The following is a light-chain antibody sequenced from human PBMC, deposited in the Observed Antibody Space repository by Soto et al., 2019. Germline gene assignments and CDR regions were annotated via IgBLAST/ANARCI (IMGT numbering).Light chain of an antibody. CDR3: QQYESTPPT. CDR2: WAS. J-gene: IGKJ2*01. V-gene: IGKV4-1*01. CDR1: QSVLYSSNNKNY. Sequence: DIVMTQSPDSRAMSLGERATINCKSSQSVLYSSNNKNYLAWYQQRPGQPPKLLIYWASTRESGVPDRFSGSGSGTDLTLTITSLQAEDVAVYYCQQYESTPPTFGQGTKLEIK.